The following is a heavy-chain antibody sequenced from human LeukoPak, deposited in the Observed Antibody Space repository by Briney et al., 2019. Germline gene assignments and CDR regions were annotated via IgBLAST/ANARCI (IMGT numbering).Heavy chain of an antibody. CDR3: ARTIGYGGNSDYGMDV. D-gene: IGHD4-23*01. CDR1: GYTFTSYD. CDR2: MNPNSGNT. J-gene: IGHJ6*02. Sequence: ASVKVSCKASGYTFTSYDINWVRQATGQGLEWMGWMNPNSGNTGYAQKFQGRVTVTRNTSISTAYMELSSLRSEDTAVYYCARTIGYGGNSDYGMDVWGQGTTVTVSS. V-gene: IGHV1-8*01.